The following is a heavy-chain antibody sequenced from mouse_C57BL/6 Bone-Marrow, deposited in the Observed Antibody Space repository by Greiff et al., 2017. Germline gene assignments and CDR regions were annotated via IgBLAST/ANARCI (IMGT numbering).Heavy chain of an antibody. CDR2: IHPNSGST. J-gene: IGHJ2*01. D-gene: IGHD2-3*01. CDR3: ARQGLLRVYYFDY. CDR1: GYTFTSYW. V-gene: IGHV1-64*01. Sequence: QVQLKQPGAELVKPGASVKLSCKASGYTFTSYWMHWVKQRPGQGLEWIGMIHPNSGSTNYNEKFKSKATLTVDKSSSTAYMQLSSLTSEDSAVYYCARQGLLRVYYFDYWGQGTTLTVSS.